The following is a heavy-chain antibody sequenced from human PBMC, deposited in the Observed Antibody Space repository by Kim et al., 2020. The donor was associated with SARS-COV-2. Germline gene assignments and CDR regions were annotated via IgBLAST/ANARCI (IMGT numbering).Heavy chain of an antibody. V-gene: IGHV3-21*01. CDR2: ISSSSSYI. CDR3: ARGRRTVTTFNYYYYGMDV. Sequence: GGSLRLSCAASGFTFSSYSMNWVRQAPGKGLEWVSSISSSSSYIYYADSVKGRFTISRDNAKNSLYLQMNSLRAEDTAVYYCARGRRTVTTFNYYYYGMDVWGQGTTVTVSS. J-gene: IGHJ6*02. D-gene: IGHD4-17*01. CDR1: GFTFSSYS.